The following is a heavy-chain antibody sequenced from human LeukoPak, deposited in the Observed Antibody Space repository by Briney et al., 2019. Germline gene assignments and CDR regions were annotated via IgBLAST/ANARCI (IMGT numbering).Heavy chain of an antibody. Sequence: GGSLRLSCAASGFTFSRYWMSWVRQPPGQGLEWVANINQDGSEKHSADSVKGRFTISRDNAKNSLYLQMNSLRAEDTAAYYCAREGVVNGMDVWGQGTTVTVSS. V-gene: IGHV3-7*01. CDR2: INQDGSEK. D-gene: IGHD3-22*01. CDR1: GFTFSRYW. CDR3: AREGVVNGMDV. J-gene: IGHJ6*02.